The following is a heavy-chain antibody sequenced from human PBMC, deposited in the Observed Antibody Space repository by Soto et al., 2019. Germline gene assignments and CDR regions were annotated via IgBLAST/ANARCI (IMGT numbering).Heavy chain of an antibody. CDR1: GDSIRRSNYF. CDR3: ARRYARLYCEY. CDR2: IFYSGST. J-gene: IGHJ4*02. Sequence: PSEILCLTGTISGDSIRRSNYFWGWIRQPPGKGLEWIGTIFYSGSTYYNPSLKSRVTISVDTSKNQFSLKLTSVTAADTAPYYCARRYARLYCEYWGQGSLVTVTS. D-gene: IGHD2-8*01. V-gene: IGHV4-39*01.